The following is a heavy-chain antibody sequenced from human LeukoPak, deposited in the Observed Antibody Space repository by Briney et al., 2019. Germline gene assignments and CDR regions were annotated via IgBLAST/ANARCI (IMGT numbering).Heavy chain of an antibody. V-gene: IGHV3-33*01. Sequence: GRSLRLSCAASGFTFSSYGMHWVSQAPGKGLEWVAVIWYDGSDKYYADSVKGRFTISRDNSKNTLYLQMNSLRAEDTAVYYCARDKGRGAFDIWGQGTMVTVSS. CDR2: IWYDGSDK. J-gene: IGHJ3*02. CDR1: GFTFSSYG. D-gene: IGHD3-10*01. CDR3: ARDKGRGAFDI.